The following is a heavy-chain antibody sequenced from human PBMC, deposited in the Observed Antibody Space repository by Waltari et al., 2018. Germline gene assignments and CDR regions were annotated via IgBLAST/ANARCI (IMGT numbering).Heavy chain of an antibody. Sequence: QVQLVESGGGVVQPGRSLRLSCAASGFTFSRYTMDWVRQAPGKGLEWVAVISYDENNGDYTDSVKGRFTISRDNSKNTLYLQMSSLTVEDTAVYYCARDANYDSGTYWAHNWFDTWGQGTLVTVSS. D-gene: IGHD3-10*01. CDR2: ISYDENNG. V-gene: IGHV3-30*10. CDR1: GFTFSRYT. J-gene: IGHJ5*02. CDR3: ARDANYDSGTYWAHNWFDT.